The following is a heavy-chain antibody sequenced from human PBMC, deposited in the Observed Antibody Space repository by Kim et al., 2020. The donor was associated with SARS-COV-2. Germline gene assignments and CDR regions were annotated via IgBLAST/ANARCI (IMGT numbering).Heavy chain of an antibody. CDR1: GYTFTSYG. J-gene: IGHJ4*02. CDR2: ISAYNGKT. D-gene: IGHD2-8*01. V-gene: IGHV1-18*04. Sequence: ASVKVSCKASGYTFTSYGISWVRQAPGQGLEWMGWISAYNGKTNYAQKLQGRVTITTDTSTSTAYMELRILRSDDTAVYYCAREGDCTNGVCYTLDRHWGQGPLVTVSS. CDR3: AREGDCTNGVCYTLDRH.